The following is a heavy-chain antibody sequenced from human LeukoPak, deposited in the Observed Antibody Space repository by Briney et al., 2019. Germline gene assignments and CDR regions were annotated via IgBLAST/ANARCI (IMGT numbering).Heavy chain of an antibody. D-gene: IGHD2-15*01. Sequence: ASVKVSFTASGYTFSDHYIHWVQHAPGKGPEWMGHVDPEDGEIRYAEKFQGRVTITADTSTDTSYLELSSLRSEDTALYYCATGGIVPVDPLEYWGKGTLATVSS. J-gene: IGHJ4*02. CDR3: ATGGIVPVDPLEY. V-gene: IGHV1-69-2*01. CDR1: GYTFSDHY. CDR2: VDPEDGEI.